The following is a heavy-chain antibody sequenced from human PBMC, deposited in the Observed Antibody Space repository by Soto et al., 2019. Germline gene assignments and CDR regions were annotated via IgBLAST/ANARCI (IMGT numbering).Heavy chain of an antibody. J-gene: IGHJ5*02. CDR1: GGSISSGDYY. V-gene: IGHV4-30-4*01. Sequence: KASETLSLTCTVSGGSISSGDYYWSWIRQPPGKGLEWIGYIYYSGSTYYNPSLKSRVTISVDTSKNQFSLKLSSVTAADTAVYYCARDYGSGSYYRPWGQGTLVPSPQ. D-gene: IGHD3-10*01. CDR3: ARDYGSGSYYRP. CDR2: IYYSGST.